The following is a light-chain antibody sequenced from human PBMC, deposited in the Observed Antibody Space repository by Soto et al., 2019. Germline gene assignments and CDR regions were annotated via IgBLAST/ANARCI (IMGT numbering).Light chain of an antibody. V-gene: IGKV3-20*01. CDR2: GAS. J-gene: IGKJ4*02. CDR1: QSVTNNY. Sequence: EIVLTQSPGTLSLSPGERATLSCRASQSVTNNYLAWYQQNPGPAPRLLIDGASRRATAIPDRFSGSGSGTEFTLTIISLQSEDSAVYYCQQYNDWPLTFGGGTKVDIK. CDR3: QQYNDWPLT.